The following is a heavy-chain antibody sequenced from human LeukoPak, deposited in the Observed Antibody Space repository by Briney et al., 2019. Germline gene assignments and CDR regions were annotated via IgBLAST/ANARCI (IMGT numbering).Heavy chain of an antibody. CDR2: IIPIFGTA. CDR3: ARTRPYYYDSSGSGWSWFDP. Sequence: SVRVSCKASGGTFSSYAISWVRQAPGQGLEWMGGIIPIFGTANYAQKFQGRVTITADKSTSTAYMELSSLRSEDTAVYYCARTRPYYYDSSGSGWSWFDPWGQGTLVTVSS. D-gene: IGHD3-22*01. CDR1: GGTFSSYA. J-gene: IGHJ5*02. V-gene: IGHV1-69*06.